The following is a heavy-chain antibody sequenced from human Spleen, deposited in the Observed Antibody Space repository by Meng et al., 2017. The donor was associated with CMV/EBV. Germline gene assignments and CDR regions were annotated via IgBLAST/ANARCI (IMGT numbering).Heavy chain of an antibody. D-gene: IGHD2-15*01. CDR2: IYYSGST. Sequence: QVKLQESGPEPVKPSQTLSLTCTVSGGSISSGDYYWSWIRQPPGKGLEWIGYIYYSGSTYYNPSLKSRVTISVDTSKNQFSLKLSSVTAADTAVYYCAVSGYCSGGSCYWDYWGQGTLVTVSS. CDR1: GGSISSGDYY. V-gene: IGHV4-30-4*08. CDR3: AVSGYCSGGSCYWDY. J-gene: IGHJ4*02.